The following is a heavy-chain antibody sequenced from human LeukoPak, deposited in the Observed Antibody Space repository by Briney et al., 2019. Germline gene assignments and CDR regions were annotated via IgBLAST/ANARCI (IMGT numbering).Heavy chain of an antibody. V-gene: IGHV1-8*01. CDR1: VYTFTIYD. CDR3: ARVYGLDAFDI. CDR2: MNPNIGNT. D-gene: IGHD5/OR15-5a*01. J-gene: IGHJ3*02. Sequence: ASVTVSFKSSVYTFTIYDINWVRQAPGQGREWMGWMNPNIGNTGYAQKFQGRVTMTRNTSISTAYMELSSLRSEDTAVYYCARVYGLDAFDIWGQGTMVTVSS.